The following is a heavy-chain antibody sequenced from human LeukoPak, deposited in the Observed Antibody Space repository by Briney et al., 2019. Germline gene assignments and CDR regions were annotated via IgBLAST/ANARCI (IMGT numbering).Heavy chain of an antibody. CDR3: ASGAVYTAMVPDPLDH. CDR1: GYAFTGYY. V-gene: IGHV1-2*02. CDR2: INPNSGGT. Sequence: ASVKVSCKASGYAFTGYYMHWVRQAPGQGLEWMGWINPNSGGTNYAQKFQGRVTMTRDTSISTAYMELSRLRSDDTAVYYCASGAVYTAMVPDPLDHWGQGTLVTVSS. D-gene: IGHD5-18*01. J-gene: IGHJ4*02.